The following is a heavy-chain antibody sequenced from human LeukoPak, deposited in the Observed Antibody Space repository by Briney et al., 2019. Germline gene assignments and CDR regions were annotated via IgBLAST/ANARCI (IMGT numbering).Heavy chain of an antibody. D-gene: IGHD3-10*01. V-gene: IGHV3-74*01. J-gene: IGHJ4*02. CDR3: AKDRGIISDY. CDR1: GFTFRSHW. CDR2: IDGDESAT. Sequence: GGSLRLSCAASGFTFRSHWMHWVRQAPGKGLIWVSRIDGDESATYYGDSVKGRFTISRDNAKNTLYLQMNSLRAEDTALYYCAKDRGIISDYWGQGILVTVSS.